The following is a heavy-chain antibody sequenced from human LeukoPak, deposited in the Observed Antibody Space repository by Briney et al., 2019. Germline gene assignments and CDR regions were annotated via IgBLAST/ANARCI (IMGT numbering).Heavy chain of an antibody. CDR1: EFNFGNYW. CDR3: ARDSAALGGY. V-gene: IGHV3-7*03. CDR2: IKQDGSDR. D-gene: IGHD3-10*01. J-gene: IGHJ4*02. Sequence: GGSLRLSCVVSEFNFGNYWMSWVRQTPGKGLEWVANIKQDGSDRYYVDSVKGRFIISRDNAKNSLYLQMNSLRDEDTAVYYCARDSAALGGYWGQGTPVIVSS.